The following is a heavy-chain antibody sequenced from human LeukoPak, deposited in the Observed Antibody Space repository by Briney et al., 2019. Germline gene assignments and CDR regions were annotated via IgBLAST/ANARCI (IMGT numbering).Heavy chain of an antibody. CDR2: IYYSGST. D-gene: IGHD2-21*02. Sequence: SETLSLTCTVSGGSISSYYWSWIRQPPGKGLEWIGYIYYSGSTNYNPSLKSRVTISVDTSKNQFSLKLSSVTAADTAVYYCARHIVVVTAASEAFDIWGQGTMVTVSS. V-gene: IGHV4-59*01. J-gene: IGHJ3*02. CDR1: GGSISSYY. CDR3: ARHIVVVTAASEAFDI.